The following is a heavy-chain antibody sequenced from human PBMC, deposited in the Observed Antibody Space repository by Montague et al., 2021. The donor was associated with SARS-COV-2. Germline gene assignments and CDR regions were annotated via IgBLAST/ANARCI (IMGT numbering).Heavy chain of an antibody. CDR3: SRGRRSVVVTGAGPAGRAFDI. CDR1: GGSFSNYY. V-gene: IGHV4-34*01. CDR2: VNQSGTT. Sequence: SETLSLTCAISGGSFSNYYWSWIRQPPGKGLEWIGEVNQSGTTIYNPSVTSRVTISEDTFKNQFYLRFNSVTAADTAVYYCSRGRRSVVVTGAGPAGRAFDIWGQGTMVTVSS. J-gene: IGHJ3*02. D-gene: IGHD2-21*02.